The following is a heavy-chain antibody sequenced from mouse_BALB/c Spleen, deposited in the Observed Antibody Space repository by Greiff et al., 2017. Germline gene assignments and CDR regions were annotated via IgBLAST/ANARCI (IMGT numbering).Heavy chain of an antibody. CDR3: ARLQDSSGSLFAY. Sequence: QVQLQQSGAELVKPGASVKLSCKTSGYTFTSYWIQWVKQRPGQGLGWIGEIFPGTGTTYYNEKFKGKATLTIDTSSSTAYMQLSSLTSEDSAVYFCARLQDSSGSLFAYWGQGTLVTVSA. CDR1: GYTFTSYW. CDR2: IFPGTGTT. J-gene: IGHJ3*01. D-gene: IGHD3-2*01. V-gene: IGHV1S132*01.